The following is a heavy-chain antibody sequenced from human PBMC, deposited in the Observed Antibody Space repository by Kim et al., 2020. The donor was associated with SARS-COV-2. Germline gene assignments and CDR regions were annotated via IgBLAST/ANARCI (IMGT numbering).Heavy chain of an antibody. CDR1: GFTFSTYT. J-gene: IGHJ4*02. CDR2: ISINGRTT. D-gene: IGHD2-2*01. V-gene: IGHV3-64D*06. Sequence: GGSLRLSCSASGFTFSTYTMHWVRQAPGKGLEYVSAISINGRTTYYADSVRGRFTISRDDSMNTLFLQMTGLSTDDMAFYYCVTLDYSSSSASVSWGQGTLVTVSS. CDR3: VTLDYSSSSASVS.